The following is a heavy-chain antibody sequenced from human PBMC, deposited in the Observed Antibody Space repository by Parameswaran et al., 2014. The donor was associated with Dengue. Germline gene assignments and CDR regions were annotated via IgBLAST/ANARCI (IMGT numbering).Heavy chain of an antibody. CDR3: ARPNQQLVAPSDSGGNAFDI. V-gene: IGHV1-69*01. J-gene: IGHJ3*02. Sequence: WVRQAPGQGLEWMGGIIPIFGTANYAQKFQGRVTITADESTSTAYMELSSLRSEDTAVYYCARPNQQLVAPSDSGGNAFDIWGQGTMVTVSS. CDR2: IIPIFGTA. D-gene: IGHD6-13*01.